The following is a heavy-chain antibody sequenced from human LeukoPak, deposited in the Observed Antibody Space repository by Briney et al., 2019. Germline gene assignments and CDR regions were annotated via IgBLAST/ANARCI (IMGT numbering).Heavy chain of an antibody. CDR1: GFTFDAYA. V-gene: IGHV3-43*02. Sequence: GGSLRLSCAASGFTFDAYAMHWVRQAPGKGLEWVSLISRDGGSTYYADSVKGRFTVSRDNSKNSLYVQMNSLRTEDTALYYCAKDSCSSTSCYVEYWGQGTLVTVSS. D-gene: IGHD2-2*01. CDR2: ISRDGGST. J-gene: IGHJ4*02. CDR3: AKDSCSSTSCYVEY.